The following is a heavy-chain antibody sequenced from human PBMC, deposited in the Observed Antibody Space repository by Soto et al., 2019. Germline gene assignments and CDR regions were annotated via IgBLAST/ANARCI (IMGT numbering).Heavy chain of an antibody. J-gene: IGHJ3*02. CDR1: GYTFTSYY. Sequence: GASVKVSCKASGYTFTSYYMHWVRQAPGQGLEWMGIINPSGGSTSYAQKFQGRVTMTRDTSTSTVYMELSSLRSEDTAVYYCASFAGPRLASTLGRDFDIWGQGTMVTVSS. CDR2: INPSGGST. V-gene: IGHV1-46*03. CDR3: ASFAGPRLASTLGRDFDI. D-gene: IGHD6-19*01.